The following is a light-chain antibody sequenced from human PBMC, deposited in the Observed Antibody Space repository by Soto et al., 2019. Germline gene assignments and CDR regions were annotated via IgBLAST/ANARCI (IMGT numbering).Light chain of an antibody. Sequence: GDRVTITCRASQRINNWLAWYQQKPGKAPNLLIYDASSLESGVPSRFSGSGSGTEFTLTISSLQPDDFATYYCQHYNSFPLTFGGGTKVEIK. CDR3: QHYNSFPLT. CDR1: QRINNW. V-gene: IGKV1-5*01. CDR2: DAS. J-gene: IGKJ4*01.